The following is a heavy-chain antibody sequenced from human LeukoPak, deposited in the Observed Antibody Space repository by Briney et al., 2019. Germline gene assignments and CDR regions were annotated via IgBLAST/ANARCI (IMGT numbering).Heavy chain of an antibody. D-gene: IGHD3-10*01. V-gene: IGHV4-59*01. CDR1: GGSISSYY. Sequence: SETLSLTCTVSGGSISSYYWSWIRQPPGKGLEWIGYIYYSGSTNYNPSLKSRVTISVDTSKNQFSLKLSSVTAADTAVYYCARGYYGSGKGFDYWGQGTLVTVSS. J-gene: IGHJ4*02. CDR3: ARGYYGSGKGFDY. CDR2: IYYSGST.